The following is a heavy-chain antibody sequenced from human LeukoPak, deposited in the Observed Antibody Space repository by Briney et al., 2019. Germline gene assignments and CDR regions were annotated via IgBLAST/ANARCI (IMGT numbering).Heavy chain of an antibody. Sequence: PGRSVTLSCAAYTFTFDDYAMLWLPQAPGKGLVWVSDLSWNGGSIGYAVSVKGRFTISRDNGKNSVYLQMQNLRGGDRAFYDCAESESPHLHYFENSVFYRNWFDPWGQGTLVTVSS. CDR1: TFTFDDYA. V-gene: IGHV3-9*01. D-gene: IGHD3-22*01. CDR2: LSWNGGSI. J-gene: IGHJ5*02. CDR3: AESESPHLHYFENSVFYRNWFDP.